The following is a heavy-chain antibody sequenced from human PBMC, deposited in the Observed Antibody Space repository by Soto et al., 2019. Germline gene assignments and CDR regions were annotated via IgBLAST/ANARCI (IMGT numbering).Heavy chain of an antibody. CDR2: IYYSGST. V-gene: IGHV4-59*01. CDR1: GGYISSYY. Sequence: SATLSLTCTVSGGYISSYYWSWIRQPPGKGLEWIGYIYYSGSTNYNPSLKSRVTISVDTSKNQFSLKLSSVTAADTAVYYCAREDYRWQESGGMDVRGQGTTVT. D-gene: IGHD3-10*01. J-gene: IGHJ6*02. CDR3: AREDYRWQESGGMDV.